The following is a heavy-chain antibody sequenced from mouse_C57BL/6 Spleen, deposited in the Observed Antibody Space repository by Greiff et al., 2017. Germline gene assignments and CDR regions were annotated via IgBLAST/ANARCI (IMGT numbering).Heavy chain of an antibody. V-gene: IGHV1-5*01. CDR1: GYTFTSYW. CDR3: PYYSNYVGLFAY. CDR2: IYPGNSDT. D-gene: IGHD2-5*01. J-gene: IGHJ3*01. Sequence: VQLKQSGTVLARPGASVKMSCKTSGYTFTSYWMHWVKQRPGQGLEWIGAIYPGNSDTSYNQKFKGKAKLTAVTSASTAYMELSSLTNEDSAVYYCPYYSNYVGLFAYWGQGTLVTVSA.